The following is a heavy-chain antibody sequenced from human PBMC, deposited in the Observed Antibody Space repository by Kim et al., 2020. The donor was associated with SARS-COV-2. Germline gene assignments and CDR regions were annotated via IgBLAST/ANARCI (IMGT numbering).Heavy chain of an antibody. D-gene: IGHD3-10*01. Sequence: SMKGRLTISRDNSKNTLYLQMNSLRAEDTAVYYCERVRGVIIYYYGMNVWGQGTTVIDSS. CDR3: ERVRGVIIYYYGMNV. V-gene: IGHV3-30*01. J-gene: IGHJ6*02.